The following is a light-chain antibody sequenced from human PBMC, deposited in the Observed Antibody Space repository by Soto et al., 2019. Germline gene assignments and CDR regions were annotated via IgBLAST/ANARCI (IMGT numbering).Light chain of an antibody. V-gene: IGKV1-39*01. CDR1: QSISNY. CDR3: QQSDTSPWT. Sequence: DIQMTQSPSSLSASVGDRVASTCRASQSISNYLSWFQHKPGKAPKLLIYAASNLQRGVPARVRGRGSGTDFTLTISRLQNEDLAIYYCQQSDTSPWTFGQGNKGEMK. CDR2: AAS. J-gene: IGKJ1*01.